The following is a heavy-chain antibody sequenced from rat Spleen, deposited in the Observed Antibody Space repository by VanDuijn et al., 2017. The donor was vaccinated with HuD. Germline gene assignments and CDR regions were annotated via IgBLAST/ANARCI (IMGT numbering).Heavy chain of an antibody. V-gene: IGHV5S13*01. CDR1: GFTFSNSA. CDR3: ARLYSTYINGDVMDA. CDR2: ISAGGRNT. Sequence: EVQLVESGGGLVQPGRSMKLSCTASGFTFSNSAMAWVRQAPTKGLEWVASISAGGRNTYYRDSVKGRFTISRDNAKNTQYLQMDSLRSEDTATYYCARLYSTYINGDVMDAWGQGASVTVSS. D-gene: IGHD1-2*01. J-gene: IGHJ4*01.